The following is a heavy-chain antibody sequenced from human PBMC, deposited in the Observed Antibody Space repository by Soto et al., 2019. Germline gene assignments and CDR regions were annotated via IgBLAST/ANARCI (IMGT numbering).Heavy chain of an antibody. D-gene: IGHD2-8*02. V-gene: IGHV3-48*03. Sequence: PGGSLRLSCVASGFSFKSFEMNWVRQAPGRGLEWVSYIGNRGQTLYYADSVKGRFTISRDNAKNSLYLQMNSLRDEDTAVYYCARDQGVLGADYYYGMDVWGQGTTVTVSS. J-gene: IGHJ6*02. CDR2: IGNRGQTL. CDR1: GFSFKSFE. CDR3: ARDQGVLGADYYYGMDV.